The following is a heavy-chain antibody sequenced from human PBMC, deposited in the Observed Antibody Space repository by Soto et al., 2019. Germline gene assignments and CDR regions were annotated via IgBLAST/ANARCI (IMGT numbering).Heavy chain of an antibody. D-gene: IGHD2-15*01. J-gene: IGHJ4*02. V-gene: IGHV1-18*01. CDR3: ARVLYCSGGSCYAAPFDY. Sequence: QVQLVQSGAEVKKPGASVKVSCKASGYTFTSYGISWVRQAPGQGLEWMGWISAYNGNTNYAQKLQGRVTMTTDTSTSTAYMEPRSLRSDDTAVYYCARVLYCSGGSCYAAPFDYWGQGTLVTVSS. CDR1: GYTFTSYG. CDR2: ISAYNGNT.